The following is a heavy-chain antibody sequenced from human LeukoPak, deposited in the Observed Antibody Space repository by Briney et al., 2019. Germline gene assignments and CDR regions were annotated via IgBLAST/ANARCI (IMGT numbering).Heavy chain of an antibody. CDR2: INDRGHT. CDR1: GGSFSGYH. CDR3: ARDPTTVVTTPYYFDF. D-gene: IGHD4-23*01. Sequence: AETLSLTCAVHGGSFSGYHWNWIRQSPGKGLEWIGEINDRGHTNYNPSLESRVTISVDTSKKQFSLKLNSVTAADTAVYYCARDPTTVVTTPYYFDFWGQGTLVTVSS. V-gene: IGHV4-34*01. J-gene: IGHJ4*02.